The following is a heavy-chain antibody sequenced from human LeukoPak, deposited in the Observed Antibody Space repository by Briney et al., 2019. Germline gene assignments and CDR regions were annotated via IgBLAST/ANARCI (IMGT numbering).Heavy chain of an antibody. CDR2: IYPGDSDT. J-gene: IGHJ4*02. D-gene: IGHD3-9*01. CDR1: GYSFTSYW. Sequence: GESLKISCKGSGYSFTSYWIGWVRQMPGKGLEWMGIIYPGDSDTRYSPSFQGQVTISADKSISTAYLQWSSLKASDTAMYYCARRGRGYFDWLSQFGYWGQGTLVTVSS. CDR3: ARRGRGYFDWLSQFGY. V-gene: IGHV5-51*01.